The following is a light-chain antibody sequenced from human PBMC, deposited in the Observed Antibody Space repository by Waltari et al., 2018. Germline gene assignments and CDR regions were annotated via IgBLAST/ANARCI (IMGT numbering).Light chain of an antibody. V-gene: IGLV3-10*01. CDR1: ALPKKS. J-gene: IGLJ2*01. CDR2: EDS. CDR3: YSTDSSDIPS. Sequence: SYELTQPPSVSVSPGQTARITCSGDALPKKSAYWYQQKSGQAPVLVIYEDSKRPSGIPERFSGSSSGTMATLTISGAQVEDEADYYCYSTDSSDIPSFGGGTKLTVL.